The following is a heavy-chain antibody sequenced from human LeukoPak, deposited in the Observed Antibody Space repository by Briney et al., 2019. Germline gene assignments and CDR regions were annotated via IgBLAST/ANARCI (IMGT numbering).Heavy chain of an antibody. CDR2: ISGSGGGT. Sequence: GGSLRLSREACVVTFSSYVMSWVRPAPGKGPEWVSGISGSGGGTYYADSVKGRFAISRDNSKKTLYLQMNGLRAEDTSVYYCVQEGPRGLAFDIWGQGTKVTVSS. J-gene: IGHJ3*02. CDR3: VQEGPRGLAFDI. V-gene: IGHV3-23*01. CDR1: VVTFSSYV.